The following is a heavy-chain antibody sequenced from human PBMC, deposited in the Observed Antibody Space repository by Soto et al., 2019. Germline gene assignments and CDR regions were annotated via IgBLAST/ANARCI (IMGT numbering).Heavy chain of an antibody. D-gene: IGHD1-26*01. Sequence: QVQVVQSGAEVEKPGSSTRISCQASRGNFRNSGIAWVRQAPGQGLEWMGGIIPTFNRSIYAQKFVDRLTLTADESTNTAHMELRSLTSEDTAVYYCGKYLWERHRNYFEFHGVDVWGQGTAVTVSS. V-gene: IGHV1-69*01. J-gene: IGHJ6*02. CDR2: IIPTFNRS. CDR1: RGNFRNSG. CDR3: GKYLWERHRNYFEFHGVDV.